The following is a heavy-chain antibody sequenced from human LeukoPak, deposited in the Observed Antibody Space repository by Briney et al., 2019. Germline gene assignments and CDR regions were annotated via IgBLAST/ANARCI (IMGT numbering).Heavy chain of an antibody. CDR1: GFTFSNAW. CDR3: TTIHRGRYCNV. V-gene: IGHV3-15*01. J-gene: IGHJ4*02. Sequence: GGSLRLSCAASGFTFSNAWMTWVRQAPGRGLEWVGLIKSKYDGGTIDYAAPVKGRFTISRDDSKNTLYLQMDSLKTEDTAVYFCTTIHRGRYCNVWGQGALVTVSS. CDR2: IKSKYDGGTI. D-gene: IGHD1-26*01.